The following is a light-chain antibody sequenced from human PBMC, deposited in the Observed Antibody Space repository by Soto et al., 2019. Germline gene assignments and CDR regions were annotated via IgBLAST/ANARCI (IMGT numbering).Light chain of an antibody. CDR1: QTISSW. J-gene: IGKJ1*01. V-gene: IGKV1-5*03. CDR2: KAS. CDR3: QHYNSYSEA. Sequence: DIQMTQSPSTLSGSVGDRVTITCRASQTISSWLAWYQQKPGKAPKLLIYKASTLKSGVPSRFSGSGSGTDFTLTISSLQPDDVATYYCQHYNSYSEAFGQGTKVERK.